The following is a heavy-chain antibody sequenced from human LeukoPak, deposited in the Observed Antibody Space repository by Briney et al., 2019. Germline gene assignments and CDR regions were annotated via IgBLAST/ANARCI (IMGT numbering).Heavy chain of an antibody. V-gene: IGHV3-30-3*01. Sequence: GGSLRLSCAASGFTFSSYAMHWVRQAPGKGLEWVAVISYDGSNKYYADSVKGRFTISRDNSKNTLYLQMNSLRAEDTAVYYCAKEDAYSSSNPDFWGQGTLVTVSS. CDR1: GFTFSSYA. CDR2: ISYDGSNK. D-gene: IGHD6-13*01. J-gene: IGHJ4*02. CDR3: AKEDAYSSSNPDF.